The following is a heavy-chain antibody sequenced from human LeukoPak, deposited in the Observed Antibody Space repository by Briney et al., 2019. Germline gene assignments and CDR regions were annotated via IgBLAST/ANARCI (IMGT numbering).Heavy chain of an antibody. D-gene: IGHD2-21*02. J-gene: IGHJ4*02. CDR3: ARDVLPAYCGGDCYSEAYFDY. V-gene: IGHV3-21*01. Sequence: AGGSLRLSCAASGFTFSSYSMNWVRQAPGKGLEWVSSISSSSSYIYYADSVKGRFTISRDNAKNSLYLQMNSLRAEDTAVYYCARDVLPAYCGGDCYSEAYFDYWGQGTLVTVSS. CDR2: ISSSSSYI. CDR1: GFTFSSYS.